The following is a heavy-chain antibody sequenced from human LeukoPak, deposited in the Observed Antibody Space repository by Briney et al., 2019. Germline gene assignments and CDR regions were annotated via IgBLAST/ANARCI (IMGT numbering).Heavy chain of an antibody. CDR3: ARVLRYCSGGNCYSGGLGYMDV. D-gene: IGHD2-15*01. CDR2: IYSGTT. CDR1: GFTFRSYE. V-gene: IGHV3-53*01. Sequence: GGSLRLSCEASGFTFRSYEMNWVRQAPGKGLEWVSFIYSGTTHYSDSVKGRFTISRDNSKNTLYLQMNSLRAEDTAVYYCARVLRYCSGGNCYSGGLGYMDVWGKGTTVTISS. J-gene: IGHJ6*03.